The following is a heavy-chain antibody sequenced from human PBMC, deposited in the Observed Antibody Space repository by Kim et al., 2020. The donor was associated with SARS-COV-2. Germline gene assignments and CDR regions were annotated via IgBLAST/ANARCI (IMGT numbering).Heavy chain of an antibody. CDR3: ARATYNMWRPYHYYSMDV. Sequence: ASVKVSCKTSGYTFTSYAMHWVRQAPGQSLEWMGWIHTGNGDTKYSQKFQGRVTILGATSAKTAFMELSGLRSEDTAVYYCARATYNMWRPYHYYSMDVWGQGTTVTVSS. D-gene: IGHD3-10*01. V-gene: IGHV1-3*04. CDR2: IHTGNGDT. CDR1: GYTFTSYA. J-gene: IGHJ6*02.